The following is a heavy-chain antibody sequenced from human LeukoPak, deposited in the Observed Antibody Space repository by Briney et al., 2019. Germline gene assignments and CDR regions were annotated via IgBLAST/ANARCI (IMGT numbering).Heavy chain of an antibody. Sequence: GGSLRLSCAASRFTLSNYWMNWFRQAPGKGLEWVANINQDGSEKNYVDSVKGRFPNSRDNDENSLYLQMNSLGAEDTAVYYCATDRDSSRQKLFDYWGQGTLVTVSS. CDR2: INQDGSEK. V-gene: IGHV3-7*01. CDR3: ATDRDSSRQKLFDY. J-gene: IGHJ4*02. CDR1: RFTLSNYW. D-gene: IGHD6-13*01.